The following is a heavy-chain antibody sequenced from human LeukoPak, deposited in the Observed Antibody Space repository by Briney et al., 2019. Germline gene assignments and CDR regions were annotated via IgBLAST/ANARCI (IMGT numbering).Heavy chain of an antibody. D-gene: IGHD3-9*01. J-gene: IGHJ4*02. V-gene: IGHV1-8*01. CDR1: GYTFTSYD. CDR2: MNPNSGNT. Sequence: ASVKVSCKASGYTFTSYDIYWVRQATGQGLEWMGWMNPNSGNTGYAQKFQGRVTMTRNTSISTAYMELSSLRSEDTAVYYCARVYYDILTGYYRLDYWGQGTLVTVSS. CDR3: ARVYYDILTGYYRLDY.